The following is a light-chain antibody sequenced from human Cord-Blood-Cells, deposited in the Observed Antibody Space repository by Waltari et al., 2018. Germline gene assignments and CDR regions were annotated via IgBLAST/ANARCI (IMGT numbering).Light chain of an antibody. CDR1: QSISSW. V-gene: IGKV1-5*03. CDR2: KAS. J-gene: IGKJ4*01. Sequence: DIQMTQSPSTLSASVGDRVIITCRARQSISSWLAWYQQKPWKAPKILIYKASSLESGVPSRFSGSGSGTEFTLTISSLQPDDFATYYCQQYNSYPTFGGGTKVEIK. CDR3: QQYNSYPT.